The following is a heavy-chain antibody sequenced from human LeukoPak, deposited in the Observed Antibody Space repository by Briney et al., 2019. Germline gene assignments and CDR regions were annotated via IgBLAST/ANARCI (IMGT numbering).Heavy chain of an antibody. CDR1: GYTFTSYD. D-gene: IGHD3-22*01. J-gene: IGHJ6*03. CDR3: ASGHYYDSSGYYYWMNYYYYMDV. V-gene: IGHV1-8*01. CDR2: MNPNSGNT. Sequence: ASVKVSCKASGYTFTSYDINWVLQATGQGLEWMGWMNPNSGNTGYAQKFQGRVTMTRNTSISTAYMELSSLRSEDTAVYYCASGHYYDSSGYYYWMNYYYYMDVWGKGTTVTVSS.